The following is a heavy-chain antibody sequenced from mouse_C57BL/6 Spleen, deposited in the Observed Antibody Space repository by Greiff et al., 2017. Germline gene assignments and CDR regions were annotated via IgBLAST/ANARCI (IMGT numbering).Heavy chain of an antibody. CDR3: ARSGHYYGSGAY. D-gene: IGHD1-1*01. CDR1: GYTFTSYW. Sequence: QVQLQQPGAELVMPGASVKLSCKASGYTFTSYWMHWVKQRPGQGLEWIGEIDPSDSYTNYNQKFKGKSTLTVDKSSSTAYMQLSSLTSEDSAVYYCARSGHYYGSGAYWGQGTLVTVSA. V-gene: IGHV1-69*01. J-gene: IGHJ3*01. CDR2: IDPSDSYT.